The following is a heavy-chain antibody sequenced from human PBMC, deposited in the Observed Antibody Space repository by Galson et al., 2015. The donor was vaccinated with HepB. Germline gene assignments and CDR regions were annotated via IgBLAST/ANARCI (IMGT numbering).Heavy chain of an antibody. Sequence: SLRLSCAASKFSFSDYAMSWVRQAPGKGLEWLSFISGSGISTYYANSVKGRFTISRDNSNNMLYLQMNSLRAEDTAVYYCAKDQNGTKSLCCTYFYNGMEVWGQGTTVPVSS. D-gene: IGHD2/OR15-2a*01. V-gene: IGHV3-23*01. CDR2: ISGSGIST. J-gene: IGHJ6*02. CDR3: AKDQNGTKSLCCTYFYNGMEV. CDR1: KFSFSDYA.